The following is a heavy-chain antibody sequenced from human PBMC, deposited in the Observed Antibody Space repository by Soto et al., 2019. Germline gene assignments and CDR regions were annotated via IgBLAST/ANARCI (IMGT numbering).Heavy chain of an antibody. V-gene: IGHV3-53*01. Sequence: GGSLRLSCAASGFTVSSNYMSWVRQAPGKGLEWVSVIYSGGSTYYADSVKGRFTISRDNSKNTLYLQMNSLRAEDTAVYYCARDRGYCSSTSCYAFDIWGQGTMVTVSS. CDR3: ARDRGYCSSTSCYAFDI. CDR2: IYSGGST. CDR1: GFTVSSNY. J-gene: IGHJ3*02. D-gene: IGHD2-2*01.